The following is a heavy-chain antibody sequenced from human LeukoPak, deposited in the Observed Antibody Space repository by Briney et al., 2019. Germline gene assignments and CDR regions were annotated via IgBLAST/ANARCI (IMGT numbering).Heavy chain of an antibody. CDR3: ARLASGSYYLPPLTDYYYYGMDV. CDR1: GFTFSSYW. Sequence: GGSLRLSCAASGFTFSSYWMHWVRQAPGKGLEWVAVIWYDGSNKYYADSVKGRFTISRDNSKNTLYLQMNSLRAEDTAVYYRARLASGSYYLPPLTDYYYYGMDVWGQGTTVTVSS. D-gene: IGHD1-26*01. J-gene: IGHJ6*02. CDR2: IWYDGSNK. V-gene: IGHV3-33*08.